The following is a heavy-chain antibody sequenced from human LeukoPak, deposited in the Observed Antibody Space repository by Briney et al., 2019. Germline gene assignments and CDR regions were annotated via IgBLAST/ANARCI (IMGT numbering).Heavy chain of an antibody. CDR2: ISGSGSST. CDR3: AKVGSYYDSSGYPSKPFDY. Sequence: PGGSLRLSCAASGFTFTSYAMNWVRQAPGKGLEWVSTISGSGSSTYYVDSVKGRFTISRDNSKNTLYLQMNSLRAEDTAVYYCAKVGSYYDSSGYPSKPFDYWGQGTLVTVSS. J-gene: IGHJ4*02. V-gene: IGHV3-23*01. D-gene: IGHD3-22*01. CDR1: GFTFTSYA.